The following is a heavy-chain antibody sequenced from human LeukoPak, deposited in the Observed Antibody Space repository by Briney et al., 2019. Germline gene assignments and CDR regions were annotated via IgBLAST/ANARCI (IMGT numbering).Heavy chain of an antibody. CDR1: GGSIGSGSYY. Sequence: SETLSLTCTVSGGSIGSGSYYWGWIRQPPGKGLEWIASMYYSGTTFYSPSLKSRVTISVDTSKNQLSLKLGSVTAADTAVYYCARHPPRDGSAFDYWGQGTLVTVSS. J-gene: IGHJ4*02. CDR2: MYYSGTT. V-gene: IGHV4-39*01. CDR3: ARHPPRDGSAFDY.